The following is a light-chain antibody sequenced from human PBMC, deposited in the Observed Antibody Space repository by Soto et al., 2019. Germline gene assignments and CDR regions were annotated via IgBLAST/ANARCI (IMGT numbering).Light chain of an antibody. Sequence: QSVLTQPASVSGSLGQSITISCTGTGSDIGGYDYVSWYQQHPGKVPKLMIYEVYNRPSGVSNRFSGSKSANTASLTISGLQADDEADYYCSSFTSSSTQVFGGGTKLTVL. V-gene: IGLV2-14*01. CDR2: EVY. CDR1: GSDIGGYDY. CDR3: SSFTSSSTQV. J-gene: IGLJ3*02.